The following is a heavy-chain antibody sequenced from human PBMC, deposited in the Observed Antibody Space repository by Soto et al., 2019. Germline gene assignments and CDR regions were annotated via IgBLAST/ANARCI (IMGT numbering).Heavy chain of an antibody. CDR2: ISSSSSYI. V-gene: IGHV3-21*01. J-gene: IGHJ6*02. Sequence: GSLRLSFAASGFMFSSYAMTWVRQAPRKGLEWVSSISSSSSYIYYADSVKGRFTISRDNAKNSLYLQMNSLRAEDTAVYYCARTIAARPYYYYGMDVWGQGTTVTVSS. D-gene: IGHD6-6*01. CDR1: GFMFSSYA. CDR3: ARTIAARPYYYYGMDV.